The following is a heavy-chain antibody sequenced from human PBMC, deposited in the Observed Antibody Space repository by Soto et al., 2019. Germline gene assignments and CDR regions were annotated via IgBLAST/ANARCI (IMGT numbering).Heavy chain of an antibody. J-gene: IGHJ6*02. CDR3: ARERIGTWEDYYYYGMDV. D-gene: IGHD1-7*01. CDR2: ISYDGSNK. CDR1: GFTFSSYA. V-gene: IGHV3-30-3*01. Sequence: QVQLVESGGGVVQPGRSLRLSCAASGFTFSSYAMHWVRQAPGKGLEWVAVISYDGSNKYYADSVKGRFTISRDNSKNTLYLQMNSLRAEDTAVYYCARERIGTWEDYYYYGMDVWGQGTTVTVSS.